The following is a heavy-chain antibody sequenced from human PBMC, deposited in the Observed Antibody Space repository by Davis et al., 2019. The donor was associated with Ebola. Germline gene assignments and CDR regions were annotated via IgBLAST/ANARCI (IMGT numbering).Heavy chain of an antibody. D-gene: IGHD3-10*01. V-gene: IGHV4-4*02. Sequence: MPSETLSLTCVVSGDSDSSSSWWHWVRQPPGKGLEWIGEISHSGSTNYNPSLKSRVIISVDTSKNQFSLKLSSVTAADTAVYYCARVGSRKVQGVTMKYWGQGTLVTVSS. CDR3: ARVGSRKVQGVTMKY. J-gene: IGHJ4*02. CDR1: GDSDSSSSW. CDR2: ISHSGST.